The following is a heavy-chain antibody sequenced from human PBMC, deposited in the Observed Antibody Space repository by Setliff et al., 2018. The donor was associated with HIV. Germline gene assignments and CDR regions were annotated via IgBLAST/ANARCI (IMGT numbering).Heavy chain of an antibody. CDR2: IYYTGRT. D-gene: IGHD3-22*01. J-gene: IGHJ4*02. Sequence: PSETLSLTCTLSRGCIRCYYWNWIRQPPGKGLEWIGDIYYTGRTNYNPSLTSRVTISRTAVNTAYLQMSSLKTEDTAVYYCARPQHIYDDSSDDYWGQGTLVTVSS. CDR3: ARPQHIYDDSSDDY. V-gene: IGHV4-59*12. CDR1: RGCIRCYY.